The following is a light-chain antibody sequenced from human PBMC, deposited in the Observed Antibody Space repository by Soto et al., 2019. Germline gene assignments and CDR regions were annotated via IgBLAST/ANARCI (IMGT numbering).Light chain of an antibody. CDR2: DAS. Sequence: EIVWTQYPGTLSLSPGERATLSCRASQSVSSYLAWYQQKPGQAPRPLIYDASNRATGIPARFSGSGSGTDFTLTISSLEPEDFAVYYCQQRSNGPCITFGQGTRLEIK. J-gene: IGKJ5*01. V-gene: IGKV3-11*01. CDR1: QSVSSY. CDR3: QQRSNGPCIT.